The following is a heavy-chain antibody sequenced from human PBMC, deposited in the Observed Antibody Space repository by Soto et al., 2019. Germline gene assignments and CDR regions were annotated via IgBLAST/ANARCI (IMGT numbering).Heavy chain of an antibody. V-gene: IGHV3-23*01. D-gene: IGHD1-26*01. Sequence: GGSLRRSCAASGLTFNTYVLNWVRQTPGTELEWVSEISGNSANTNIAASVNGRITISRDYSENTLYLQMNSLRADDTAVYYCAKKLGPVDGRKEPLDYWGQGTLVTVSS. CDR3: AKKLGPVDGRKEPLDY. CDR2: ISGNSANT. CDR1: GLTFNTYV. J-gene: IGHJ4*02.